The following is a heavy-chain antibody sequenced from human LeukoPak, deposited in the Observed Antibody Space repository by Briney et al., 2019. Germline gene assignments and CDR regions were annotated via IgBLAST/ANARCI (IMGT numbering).Heavy chain of an antibody. Sequence: GGSLRLSCAASGFTFYSYAMSWVRQAPGKGLEWVSAIGTSGGGTHYADSVKGRFTIFRDTSKDTLYLQMNSLRAEDTAVYYCAKVGYYDSSGYPLYSDYFDYWGQGTLVTVSS. CDR1: GFTFYSYA. V-gene: IGHV3-23*01. D-gene: IGHD3-22*01. CDR2: IGTSGGGT. CDR3: AKVGYYDSSGYPLYSDYFDY. J-gene: IGHJ4*02.